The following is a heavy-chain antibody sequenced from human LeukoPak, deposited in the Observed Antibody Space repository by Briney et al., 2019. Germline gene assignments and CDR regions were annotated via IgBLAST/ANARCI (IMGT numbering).Heavy chain of an antibody. CDR3: ARDASRYGGSPDY. J-gene: IGHJ4*02. D-gene: IGHD1-26*01. V-gene: IGHV3-23*01. CDR1: GFTFSSYA. Sequence: GGSLRLSCAASGFTFSSYAMSWVRQAPGKGLEWVSAISGSGGSTYYADSVKGRFTISRDNAKNSLHLQINSLRAEDTAVYYCARDASRYGGSPDYWGQGTLVTVSS. CDR2: ISGSGGST.